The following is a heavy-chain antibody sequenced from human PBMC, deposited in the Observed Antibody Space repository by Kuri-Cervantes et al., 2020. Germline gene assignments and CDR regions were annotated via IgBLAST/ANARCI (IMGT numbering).Heavy chain of an antibody. CDR3: ARAVRSYYYDSSGYGY. V-gene: IGHV3-23*01. D-gene: IGHD3-22*01. J-gene: IGHJ4*02. Sequence: LSLTCAASGFTFSSYAMSWVRQAPGKGLEWVSAISGSGGSTYYADSVKGRFTISRDNSKNTLYLQMNSLRAEDTAVYYCARAVRSYYYDSSGYGYWGQGTLVTVSS. CDR2: ISGSGGST. CDR1: GFTFSSYA.